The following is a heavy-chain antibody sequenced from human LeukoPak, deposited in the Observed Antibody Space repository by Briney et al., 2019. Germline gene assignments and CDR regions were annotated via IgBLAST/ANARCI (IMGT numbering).Heavy chain of an antibody. CDR2: INHSGST. CDR3: AREVRSSSSNWFDP. D-gene: IGHD6-13*01. J-gene: IGHJ5*02. V-gene: IGHV4-34*01. CDR1: GGSFSGYY. Sequence: PSETLSLTCAVYGGSFSGYYWSWIRQPPGKGLEWIGEINHSGSTNYNPSLKSRVTISVDTSKNQFSLKLSSVTAADTAVYYCAREVRSSSSNWFDPWGQGTLVTVSS.